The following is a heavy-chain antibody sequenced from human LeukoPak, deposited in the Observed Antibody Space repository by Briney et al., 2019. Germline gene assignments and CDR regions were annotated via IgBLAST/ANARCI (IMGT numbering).Heavy chain of an antibody. V-gene: IGHV3-30*18. CDR1: GFTFSSYG. CDR3: AKEGERAPDY. Sequence: PGGSLRLSCAASGFTFSSYGMHWVRQAPGKGLEWVAVISYDGSSKYYADSVKGRFTISRDNSKNTLYLQMNSLRAEDTAVYYCAKEGERAPDYWGQGTLVTVSS. J-gene: IGHJ4*02. D-gene: IGHD2-21*01. CDR2: ISYDGSSK.